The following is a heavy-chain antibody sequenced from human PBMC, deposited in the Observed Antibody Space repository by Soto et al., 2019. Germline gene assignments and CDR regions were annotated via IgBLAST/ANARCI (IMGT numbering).Heavy chain of an antibody. Sequence: GGSLRLSCAAFGFTFSSYSMNWVRQAPGKGLEWVSSISSSSSYIYYADSVKGRFTISRDNAKNSLYLQMNSLRAEDTAVYYCARESIAVAGTYSHYWGQGTLVTVSS. CDR3: ARESIAVAGTYSHY. CDR1: GFTFSSYS. V-gene: IGHV3-21*01. CDR2: ISSSSSYI. D-gene: IGHD6-19*01. J-gene: IGHJ4*02.